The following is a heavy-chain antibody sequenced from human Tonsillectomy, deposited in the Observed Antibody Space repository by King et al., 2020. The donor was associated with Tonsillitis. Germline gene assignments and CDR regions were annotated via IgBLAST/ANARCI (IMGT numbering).Heavy chain of an antibody. Sequence: VQLVESGAEVKKPGSSVKVSCKASGGTLSSYAISWVRQAPGQGLEWMGRINPILGIANYAQMFQGRVTITADISTNTVYMELSSLRSEDTAVYYCAREATIAAAGTLDYWGQGTLVTVSS. CDR2: INPILGIA. V-gene: IGHV1-69*09. J-gene: IGHJ4*02. CDR1: GGTLSSYA. CDR3: AREATIAAAGTLDY. D-gene: IGHD6-13*01.